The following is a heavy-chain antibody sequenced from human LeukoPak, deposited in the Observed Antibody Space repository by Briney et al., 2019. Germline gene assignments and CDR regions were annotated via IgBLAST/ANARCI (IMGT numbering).Heavy chain of an antibody. V-gene: IGHV4-34*01. CDR1: GGSFSDYY. Sequence: SETLSLTCAVYGGSFSDYYWSWIRQPPGKGLEWIGEIYHSGSTKYNPSLKSRVTISVDTSKNQFSLKLSSVTAADTAVYYCSIGCSSTSCYPDYYYYYMDVWGKGTTVTVSS. J-gene: IGHJ6*03. D-gene: IGHD2-2*01. CDR3: SIGCSSTSCYPDYYYYYMDV. CDR2: IYHSGST.